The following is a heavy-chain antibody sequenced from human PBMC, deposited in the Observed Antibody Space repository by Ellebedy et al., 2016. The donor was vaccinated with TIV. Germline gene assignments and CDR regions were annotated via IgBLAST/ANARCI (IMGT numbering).Heavy chain of an antibody. CDR3: GKDQSSGASPDY. Sequence: GESLKISCAGSGFTFRDYGIHWVRQAPGKGLEWVAVISTDGRNEYYRDSVRGRFTISRDNSRDTVYLQMNSLRTEGTAIYFCGKDQSSGASPDYWGPGTLVIVSS. J-gene: IGHJ4*02. CDR2: ISTDGRNE. V-gene: IGHV3-30*18. D-gene: IGHD3-22*01. CDR1: GFTFRDYG.